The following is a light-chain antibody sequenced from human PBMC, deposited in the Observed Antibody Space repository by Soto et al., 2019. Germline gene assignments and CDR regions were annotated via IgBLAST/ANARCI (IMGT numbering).Light chain of an antibody. V-gene: IGKV3-11*01. CDR3: QQRSNWPPIT. J-gene: IGKJ5*01. CDR1: QSVSSY. CDR2: DAY. Sequence: EIVLTQSPATLSLSPGERATLSCRASQSVSSYLAWYQQKPGQAPRLLIYDAYNRATGIPARFSGSGSGTDVTLTISSLEPEDFAVYSWQQRSNWPPITFGQGTRLEIK.